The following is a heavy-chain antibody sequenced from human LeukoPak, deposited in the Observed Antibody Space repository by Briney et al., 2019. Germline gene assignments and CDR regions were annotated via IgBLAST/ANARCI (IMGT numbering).Heavy chain of an antibody. J-gene: IGHJ5*02. V-gene: IGHV1-2*04. Sequence: ASVKVSCKASGYTFTGYYMHWVRQAPGQGLEWMGWINPNSGGTNYAQKFQGWVTMTRDTSISTAYMELSRLRSDDTAVYYCARGDYYGSGSYYRGYNWFDPWGQGTLVTVSS. D-gene: IGHD3-10*01. CDR1: GYTFTGYY. CDR2: INPNSGGT. CDR3: ARGDYYGSGSYYRGYNWFDP.